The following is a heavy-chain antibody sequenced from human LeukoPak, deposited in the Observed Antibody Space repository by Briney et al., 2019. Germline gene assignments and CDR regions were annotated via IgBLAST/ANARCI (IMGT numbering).Heavy chain of an antibody. V-gene: IGHV3-23*01. CDR3: AKGYCSGGSCYYVAFDI. J-gene: IGHJ3*02. CDR2: IHGSGGST. Sequence: PGGSLRLSCAASGFTFSSYAMSWVRQAPGKGLEWVSAIHGSGGSTYYADSVKGRFTISRDNSKNTLYLQMNSLRAEDTAVYYCAKGYCSGGSCYYVAFDIWGQGTMVTVSS. D-gene: IGHD2-15*01. CDR1: GFTFSSYA.